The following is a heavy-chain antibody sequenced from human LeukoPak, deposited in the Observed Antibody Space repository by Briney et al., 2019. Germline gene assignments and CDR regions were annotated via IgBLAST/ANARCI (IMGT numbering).Heavy chain of an antibody. CDR1: GFTFSSYG. V-gene: IGHV3-30*18. J-gene: IGHJ4*02. Sequence: GGSLRLSCAASGFTFSSYGMHWVRQAPGKGLEWVAVISYDGSNKYYADSVKGRFTISRDNSKNTLYLQMNSLRAEDTAVYYCAKESLVFGLLEAYDYWGQGTLVPVSS. CDR2: ISYDGSNK. D-gene: IGHD1-26*01. CDR3: AKESLVFGLLEAYDY.